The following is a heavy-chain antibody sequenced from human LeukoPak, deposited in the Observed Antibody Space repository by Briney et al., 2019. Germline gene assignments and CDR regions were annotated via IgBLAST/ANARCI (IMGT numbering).Heavy chain of an antibody. Sequence: PSETLSLTCTVSGGSISSNYWSWIRQPPGKGLEWIGYIYYSGSTNYNPSLKSRVTISVDTSKNQLSLKLSSVTAADTAVYYCARSIAARGYMDVWGKGTTVTVSS. V-gene: IGHV4-59*01. J-gene: IGHJ6*03. D-gene: IGHD6-6*01. CDR1: GGSISSNY. CDR3: ARSIAARGYMDV. CDR2: IYYSGST.